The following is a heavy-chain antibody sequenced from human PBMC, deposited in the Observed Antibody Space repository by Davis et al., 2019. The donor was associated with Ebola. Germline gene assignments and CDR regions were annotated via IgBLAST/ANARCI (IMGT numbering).Heavy chain of an antibody. CDR1: GGSFSGYY. D-gene: IGHD5-18*01. V-gene: IGHV4-34*01. CDR2: INHSGST. CDR3: ARGRRYSYGYWGY. J-gene: IGHJ4*02. Sequence: MPSETLSLTCAVYGGSFSGYYWSWIRQPPGKGLEWIGEINHSGSTNYNPSLKSRVTILVDTSKNQFSLKLSSVTAADTAVYYCARGRRYSYGYWGYWGQGTLVTVSS.